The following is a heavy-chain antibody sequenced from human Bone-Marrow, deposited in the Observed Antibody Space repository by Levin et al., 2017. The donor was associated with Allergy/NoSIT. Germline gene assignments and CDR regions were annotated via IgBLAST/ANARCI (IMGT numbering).Heavy chain of an antibody. J-gene: IGHJ4*02. CDR2: IIPIPGMA. CDR1: GDTFNNYT. Sequence: SVKVSCKASGDTFNNYTISWVRQAPGQGLEWMGRIIPIPGMANYAQKFQDRVTFTADKFTSTAYIEMTSLRSDDTAVNYCASRPQGNREWTALDYWGQGTLVTVSS. CDR3: ASRPQGNREWTALDY. D-gene: IGHD3-3*01. V-gene: IGHV1-69*02.